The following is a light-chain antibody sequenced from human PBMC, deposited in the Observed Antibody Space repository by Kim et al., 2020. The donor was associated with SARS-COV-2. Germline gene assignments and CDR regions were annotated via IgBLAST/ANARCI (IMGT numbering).Light chain of an antibody. Sequence: SSELTQDPALSVALGQTVRITCQGDSLRIFYANWYQQKPGQAPRLVIYAKTNRPSGIPDRFSGSSSGNTASLTITGAQAEAEADYYCNSRDSTGNHSFGGGTKVTVL. J-gene: IGLJ2*01. V-gene: IGLV3-19*01. CDR2: AKT. CDR1: SLRIFY. CDR3: NSRDSTGNHS.